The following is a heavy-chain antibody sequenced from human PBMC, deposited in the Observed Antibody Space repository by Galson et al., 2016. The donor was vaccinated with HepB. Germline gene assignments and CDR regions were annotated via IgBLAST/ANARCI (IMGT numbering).Heavy chain of an antibody. V-gene: IGHV3-23*01. D-gene: IGHD1-1*01. J-gene: IGHJ6*02. CDR1: GFTITSYG. Sequence: SLRLSCAASGFTITSYGMTWVRQAPGKGLEWVSAISGSGVSIYYADTVKGRFTISRDESKNTVYLQMNSLRDEDTAVYYCARSKLGNNFFYYYGMDVWGQGTTFTVSS. CDR3: ARSKLGNNFFYYYGMDV. CDR2: ISGSGVSI.